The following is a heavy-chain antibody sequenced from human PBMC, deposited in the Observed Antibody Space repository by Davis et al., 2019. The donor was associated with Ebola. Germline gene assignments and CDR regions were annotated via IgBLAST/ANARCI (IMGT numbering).Heavy chain of an antibody. V-gene: IGHV1-3*01. Sequence: AASAQVSCKASGYTFTSYVMHWVRQAPGQRLEWMGRINAGNGNTKYSQKFQGRVTITRDTSASTAYMELSSLRSEDTAVYYCARVDGQLVSYYYAMDVWGQGTTVTVSS. D-gene: IGHD6-6*01. CDR1: GYTFTSYV. CDR2: INAGNGNT. CDR3: ARVDGQLVSYYYAMDV. J-gene: IGHJ6*02.